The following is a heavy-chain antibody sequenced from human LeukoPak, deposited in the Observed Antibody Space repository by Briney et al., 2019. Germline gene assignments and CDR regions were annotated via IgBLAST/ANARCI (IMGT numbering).Heavy chain of an antibody. Sequence: PSETLSLTCAVSGGSISSNSYYWGWIRQPPGKGLEWIGSIYYSGSTYYNPSLKSRVTISVDTSKNQFSLKLRSVTAADTAVYYCARDPYYDTLTGHLILGAFDIWGQGTMVTVSS. CDR3: ARDPYYDTLTGHLILGAFDI. CDR2: IYYSGST. CDR1: GGSISSNSYY. D-gene: IGHD3-9*01. V-gene: IGHV4-39*07. J-gene: IGHJ3*02.